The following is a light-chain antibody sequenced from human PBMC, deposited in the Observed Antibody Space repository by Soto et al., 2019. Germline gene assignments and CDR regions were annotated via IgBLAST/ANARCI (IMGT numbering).Light chain of an antibody. V-gene: IGLV1-40*01. CDR2: NNN. J-gene: IGLJ3*02. Sequence: QSVLTQPPSVSGAPGERVAISCTGSSSNVGAGYDVHWYRQLPGTAPKLLIYNNNNRPSGVPDRFSGSRSGTSASLAITGLQADDEADYHCQSYDSSLGGVVFGGGTKLTVL. CDR3: QSYDSSLGGVV. CDR1: SSNVGAGYD.